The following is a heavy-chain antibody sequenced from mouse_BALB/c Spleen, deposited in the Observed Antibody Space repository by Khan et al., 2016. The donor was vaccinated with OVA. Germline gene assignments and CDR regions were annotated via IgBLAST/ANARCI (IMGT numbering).Heavy chain of an antibody. CDR1: GYTFTSYW. CDR2: IGPGSGNT. Sequence: DLVKPGASVKLSCKASGYTFTSYWINWIKQRPGQGLEWVGHIGPGSGNTYYNEIFKGKATLTVDTSYSTAYIQLSSLSSEDSAVYVCARSNYYGSSLYAMDYWGQGTSVTVSS. V-gene: IGHV1S41*01. J-gene: IGHJ4*01. CDR3: ARSNYYGSSLYAMDY. D-gene: IGHD1-1*01.